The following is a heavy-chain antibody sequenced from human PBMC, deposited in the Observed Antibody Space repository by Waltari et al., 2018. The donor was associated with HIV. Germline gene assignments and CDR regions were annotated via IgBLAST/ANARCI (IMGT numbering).Heavy chain of an antibody. CDR2: IRGSGGST. J-gene: IGHJ6*02. Sequence: EVQVLESGGALVQPGGSLRLSCAASGFTFSNYGMSWVRQAPGKGLEWVSTIRGSGGSTYYADSVKGRFTVSRDNSKNTLYLQMNSLRAEDTAVYFCVKEHQYSHSWYSYYGMDVWGQGTTVTVSS. D-gene: IGHD6-13*01. CDR1: GFTFSNYG. CDR3: VKEHQYSHSWYSYYGMDV. V-gene: IGHV3-23*01.